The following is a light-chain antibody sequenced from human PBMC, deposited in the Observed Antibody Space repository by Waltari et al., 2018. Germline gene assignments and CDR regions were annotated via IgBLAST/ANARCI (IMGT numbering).Light chain of an antibody. CDR3: ASWDDSLSVGA. V-gene: IGLV1-47*01. Sequence: QSVLTQPPSASGTPGQRVTISCSGSISNLGTNYVYWYQQFPGTAPKLRIQRKNRRPSGVPDRFSGSKSGTSASLAISGLRSEDEADYYCASWDDSLSVGAFGGGTKLTVL. CDR2: RKN. CDR1: ISNLGTNY. J-gene: IGLJ3*02.